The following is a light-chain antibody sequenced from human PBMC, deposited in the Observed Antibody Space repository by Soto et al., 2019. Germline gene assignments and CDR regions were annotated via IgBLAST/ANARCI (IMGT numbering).Light chain of an antibody. CDR2: GAS. J-gene: IGKJ1*01. CDR1: QSVSSSD. CDR3: QQYGSSRT. Sequence: EIVLTQSPGTLSLSPGERATLSCRASQSVSSSDLAWYQQKPCQAPRLLIYGASSRATGIPDRFSGSGSGTDFTLTISRLEPEDFAVYYCQQYGSSRTFGQGTKGEIK. V-gene: IGKV3-20*01.